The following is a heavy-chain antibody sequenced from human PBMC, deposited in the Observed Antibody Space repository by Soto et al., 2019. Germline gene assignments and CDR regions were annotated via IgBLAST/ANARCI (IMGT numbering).Heavy chain of an antibody. CDR2: ISYDGSNK. V-gene: IGHV3-30-3*01. CDR3: ARREGRLDY. Sequence: QVQLVESGGGVVQPGRSLRLSCAASGFTFSSYAMHWVRQAPGKGLEWVAVISYDGSNKYYADSVKGRFTISRDNSKNTLYLQMNSLRAEDTAVYYCARREGRLDYWGQGTLVTVSS. J-gene: IGHJ4*02. CDR1: GFTFSSYA.